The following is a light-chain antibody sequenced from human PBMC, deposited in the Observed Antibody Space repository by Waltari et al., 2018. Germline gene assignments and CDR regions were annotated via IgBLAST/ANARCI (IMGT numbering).Light chain of an antibody. V-gene: IGKV4-1*01. CDR3: QQYLYSLPEYS. Sequence: DAVMTQSPDYLAVSLGERATNHCQPSPRPLTGSTNKNDLAWYQQKPGQPPKLLIYWASTREFGVPDRFSGSGSETDFTLTSSDLQAEDVAVYYCQQYLYSLPEYSFGQGTKVEI. J-gene: IGKJ2*01. CDR2: WAS. CDR1: PRPLTGSTNKND.